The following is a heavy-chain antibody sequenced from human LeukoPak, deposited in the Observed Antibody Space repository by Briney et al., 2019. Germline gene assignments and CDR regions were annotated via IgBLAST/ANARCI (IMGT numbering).Heavy chain of an antibody. Sequence: SVKVSCKASGGTFSSYAISWVRQAPGQGLEWMGRIIPILNVTTYAQKFQGRVTITADESTSTAYMELSSLRSEDTAVYYCARYSSSWFPNWFDPWGQGTLVTVSS. D-gene: IGHD6-13*01. CDR2: IIPILNVT. CDR1: GGTFSSYA. J-gene: IGHJ5*02. CDR3: ARYSSSWFPNWFDP. V-gene: IGHV1-69*04.